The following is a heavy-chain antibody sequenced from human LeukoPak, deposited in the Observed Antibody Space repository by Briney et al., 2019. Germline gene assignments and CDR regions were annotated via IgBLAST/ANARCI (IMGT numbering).Heavy chain of an antibody. CDR2: INPSGGST. J-gene: IGHJ5*02. CDR1: GYAFTSYY. V-gene: IGHV1-46*01. CDR3: ARDNSKYSSTRGWFDP. D-gene: IGHD6-13*01. Sequence: GASVKVSCKASGYAFTSYYMHWVRQAPGQGLEWMGIINPSGGSTSYAQKFQGRVTMTRDTSTSTVYMELSSLRSEDTAVYYCARDNSKYSSTRGWFDPWGQGTLVTVSS.